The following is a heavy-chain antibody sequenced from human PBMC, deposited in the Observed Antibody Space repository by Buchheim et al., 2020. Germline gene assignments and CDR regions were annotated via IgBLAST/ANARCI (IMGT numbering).Heavy chain of an antibody. CDR3: ARRVTLGYSGYVLFDY. Sequence: QVQLQQWGAGLLKLSETLSLTCAVYGGSFSGYYWSWIRQPPGKGLEWIGEINHSGSTNYNPSLKSRVTISVDTSKNQFSLKLSSVTAADTAVYYCARRVTLGYSGYVLFDYWGQGTL. J-gene: IGHJ4*02. D-gene: IGHD5-12*01. CDR1: GGSFSGYY. CDR2: INHSGST. V-gene: IGHV4-34*01.